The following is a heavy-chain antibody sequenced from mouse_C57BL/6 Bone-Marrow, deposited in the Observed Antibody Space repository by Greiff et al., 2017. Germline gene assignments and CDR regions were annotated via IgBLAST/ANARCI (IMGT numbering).Heavy chain of an antibody. Sequence: QVQLQQSGAELVKPGASVKISCKASGYAFSSYWMNWVKQRPGTGLEWIGQLYPGDGDTNYNGKFKGKATLTADKSSSTAYMQLSSLTSEDSAVYFCARRYYYGSSSPFDDWGQGTTLTVAS. J-gene: IGHJ2*01. D-gene: IGHD1-1*01. CDR2: LYPGDGDT. CDR1: GYAFSSYW. V-gene: IGHV1-80*01. CDR3: ARRYYYGSSSPFDD.